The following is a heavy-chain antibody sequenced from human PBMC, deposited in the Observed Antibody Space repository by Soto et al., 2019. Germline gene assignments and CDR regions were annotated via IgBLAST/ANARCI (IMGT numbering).Heavy chain of an antibody. CDR1: GYTFTSYG. V-gene: IGHV1-18*04. J-gene: IGHJ6*02. CDR2: ISAYNGNT. D-gene: IGHD3-3*01. Sequence: GASVKVSCKASGYTFTSYGISWVRQAPGQGLEWMGWISAYNGNTNYAQKLQGRVTMTTDTSTSTAYMELRSLRSDDTAVYYCARGSQRYYGFWSGPSVKYYYYYGMDVWGQGTTVTVSS. CDR3: ARGSQRYYGFWSGPSVKYYYYYGMDV.